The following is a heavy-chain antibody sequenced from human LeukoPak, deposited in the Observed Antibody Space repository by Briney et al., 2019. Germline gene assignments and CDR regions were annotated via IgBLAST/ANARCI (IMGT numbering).Heavy chain of an antibody. Sequence: GRSLRLSCAASGFTFSSSAMHWVRQAPGKGLEWVSGISWNSGSIGYADSVKGRFTISRDNVKNSLYLQMNSLRAEDTALYYCAKDQRFLGGMDVWGQGTTVTVSS. V-gene: IGHV3-9*01. CDR1: GFTFSSSA. D-gene: IGHD3-3*01. CDR3: AKDQRFLGGMDV. CDR2: ISWNSGSI. J-gene: IGHJ6*02.